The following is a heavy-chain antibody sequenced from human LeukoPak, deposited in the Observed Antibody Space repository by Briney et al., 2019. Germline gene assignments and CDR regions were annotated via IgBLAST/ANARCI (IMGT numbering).Heavy chain of an antibody. J-gene: IGHJ4*02. V-gene: IGHV4-59*01. Sequence: PSETLSLTCTVSGGSISSYYWSWIRQPPGKGLEWIGYIYNSGSTNYNPSLKSRVTISVDTSKNQFSLKLTSVTAADTAVYYCARRGDYVDYWGQGTLVTVSS. CDR3: ARRGDYVDY. CDR1: GGSISSYY. CDR2: IYNSGST.